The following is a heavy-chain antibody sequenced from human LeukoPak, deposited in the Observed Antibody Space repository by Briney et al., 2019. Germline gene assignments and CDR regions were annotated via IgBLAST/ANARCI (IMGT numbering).Heavy chain of an antibody. CDR2: IIGNGGWA. V-gene: IGHV3-23*01. J-gene: IGHJ3*02. CDR3: ARATVLTGDLLVDAFDI. CDR1: GLTFSNYA. D-gene: IGHD7-27*01. Sequence: PGGSLRLSCAASGLTFSNYAMMWLRQAPGKGLEWVAAIIGNGGWALYADSVKGRFTISRDNAKNSLYLQMNSLRAEDTAVYYCARATVLTGDLLVDAFDIWGQGTMVTVSS.